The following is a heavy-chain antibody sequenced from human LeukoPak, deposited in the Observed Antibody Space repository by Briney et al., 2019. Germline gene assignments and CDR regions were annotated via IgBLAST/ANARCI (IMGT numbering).Heavy chain of an antibody. CDR1: GFTFSSHA. D-gene: IGHD2-2*01. CDR2: ISGNGGST. V-gene: IGHV3-23*01. Sequence: PGGSLRLSCAASGFTFSSHAMSWVRQAPGKGLEWVSSISGNGGSTYYADSVKGRFTISRDNAKNSLYLQMNSLGAEDTAVYYCARLRAGSPSCDYWGQGTLVTVSS. J-gene: IGHJ4*02. CDR3: ARLRAGSPSCDY.